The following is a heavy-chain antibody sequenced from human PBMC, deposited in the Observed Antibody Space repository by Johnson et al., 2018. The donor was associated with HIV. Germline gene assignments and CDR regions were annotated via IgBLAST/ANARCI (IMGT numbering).Heavy chain of an antibody. Sequence: VQLVESGGGLIQPGGSLRLSCAASGFTVSSNYMSWVRQAPGKGLEWVSVLYSGGSPYYADSVKGRFTISRDNSKNTLYLQMNSLRAEDTAVYYCSRLPTGYSRDGFDIWGQGKMVTVSS. CDR3: SRLPTGYSRDGFDI. CDR1: GFTVSSNY. V-gene: IGHV3-53*01. D-gene: IGHD5-18*01. J-gene: IGHJ3*02. CDR2: LYSGGSP.